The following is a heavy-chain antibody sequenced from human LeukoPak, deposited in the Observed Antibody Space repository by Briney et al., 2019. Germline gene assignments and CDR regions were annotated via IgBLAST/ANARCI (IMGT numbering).Heavy chain of an antibody. CDR2: IIPIFGTA. J-gene: IGHJ4*02. Sequence: SVKVSCMASGGTFSSYAISWVPQAPGQGLEWMGGIIPIFGTANYAQKFQGRVTITADESTSTAYMELSSLRSEDTAVYYCAREKYYYYGSGSFSYFDYWGQGTLVTVSS. V-gene: IGHV1-69*13. D-gene: IGHD3-10*01. CDR3: AREKYYYYGSGSFSYFDY. CDR1: GGTFSSYA.